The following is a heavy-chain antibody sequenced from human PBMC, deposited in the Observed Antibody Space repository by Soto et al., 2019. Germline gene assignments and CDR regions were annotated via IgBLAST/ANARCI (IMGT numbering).Heavy chain of an antibody. Sequence: GGSLRLSCAASGFTFSDYYMNWIRQAPGKGLQWVSYISSSGTTIYYADSVKGRFTISRDNAKDSLYLQMNSLRAEDTAVYYCARVTYYYDSSGYPDYFDYWGQGTLVTVSS. J-gene: IGHJ4*02. V-gene: IGHV3-11*01. D-gene: IGHD3-22*01. CDR3: ARVTYYYDSSGYPDYFDY. CDR1: GFTFSDYY. CDR2: ISSSGTTI.